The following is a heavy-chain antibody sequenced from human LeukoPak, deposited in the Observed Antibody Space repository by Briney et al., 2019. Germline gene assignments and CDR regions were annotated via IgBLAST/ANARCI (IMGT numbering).Heavy chain of an antibody. CDR2: ISPSGSIS. V-gene: IGHV3-23*01. D-gene: IGHD3-9*01. CDR1: GSTFSSHG. J-gene: IGHJ5*02. CDR3: ARDLDWGAFDA. Sequence: GGSLRLSCAASGSTFSSHGINWVRQAPGKGLEWVSGISPSGSISYYADSVKGRFTISRDNSKNTVSLQMDSLRAEDTALYYCARDLDWGAFDAWGQGTLVTVSS.